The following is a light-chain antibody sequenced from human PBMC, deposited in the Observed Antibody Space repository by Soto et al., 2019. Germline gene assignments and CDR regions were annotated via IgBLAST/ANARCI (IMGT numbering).Light chain of an antibody. J-gene: IGKJ4*01. CDR1: QDISSW. CDR3: QQGNSFPLT. CDR2: AAS. V-gene: IGKV1-12*01. Sequence: DIQMTQSPSSVSASVGDRVTITCRASQDISSWLAWFQQKPGQAPKLLIYAASSLQIGVPSRFSGSGSGTDFTLPISSLQPEDSATYYCQQGNSFPLTFGGGTKVEIK.